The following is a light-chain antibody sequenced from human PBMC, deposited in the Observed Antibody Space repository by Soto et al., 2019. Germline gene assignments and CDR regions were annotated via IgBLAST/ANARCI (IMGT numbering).Light chain of an antibody. J-gene: IGLJ2*01. V-gene: IGLV1-40*01. Sequence: QSVLTQPPSVSGAPGQRVTISCTGSSSNIGAGFDVYWYQHLPGTAPKLLIYDNTNRPSGVPDRFFGSKSGTSASLAITGLQAEDEADYYCQSYDSSLSAVVFGGVTKLTVL. CDR3: QSYDSSLSAVV. CDR1: SSNIGAGFD. CDR2: DNT.